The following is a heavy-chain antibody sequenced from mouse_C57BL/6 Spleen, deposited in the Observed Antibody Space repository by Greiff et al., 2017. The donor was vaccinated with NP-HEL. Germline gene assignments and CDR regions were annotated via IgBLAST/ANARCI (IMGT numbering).Heavy chain of an antibody. CDR3: ARDSSGPAMDY. CDR2: ISYDGSN. Sequence: EVKLVESGPGLVKPSQSLSLTCSVTGYSITSGYYWNWIRQFPGNKLEWMGYISYDGSNNYNPSLKNRISITRDTSKNQFFLKLNSVTTEDTATYYCARDSSGPAMDYWGQGTSVTVSS. CDR1: GYSITSGYY. V-gene: IGHV3-6*01. J-gene: IGHJ4*01. D-gene: IGHD3-2*02.